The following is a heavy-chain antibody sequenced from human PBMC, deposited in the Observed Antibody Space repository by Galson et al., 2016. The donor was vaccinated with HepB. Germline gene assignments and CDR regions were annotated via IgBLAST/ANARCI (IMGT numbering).Heavy chain of an antibody. CDR1: GFTFSSYA. CDR2: ISSSGGST. Sequence: SLRLSCAASGFTFSSYAMSWVRQAPGQGLEWVAAISSSGGSTYYADSVKGRVTISRDNSKNTLYLQMNSLRAEDTAVYYCAKPGTLRLGLWLGDAFDIWGQGTMVTVSS. D-gene: IGHD3-10*01. J-gene: IGHJ3*02. CDR3: AKPGTLRLGLWLGDAFDI. V-gene: IGHV3-23*01.